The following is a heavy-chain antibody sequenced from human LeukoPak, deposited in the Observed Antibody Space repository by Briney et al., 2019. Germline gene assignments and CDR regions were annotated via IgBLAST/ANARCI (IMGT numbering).Heavy chain of an antibody. J-gene: IGHJ4*02. Sequence: GGSLRLSCAASGFTFSSYWMHWVRQAPGKGLVWVSRINSDGSSTSYADSVKGRFTISRDNAKNTLYLQMNSLRAEDTAVYYCARGGYYYRRSQVYDYWGQGTLVTVSS. CDR3: ARGGYYYRRSQVYDY. V-gene: IGHV3-74*01. D-gene: IGHD3-22*01. CDR2: INSDGSST. CDR1: GFTFSSYW.